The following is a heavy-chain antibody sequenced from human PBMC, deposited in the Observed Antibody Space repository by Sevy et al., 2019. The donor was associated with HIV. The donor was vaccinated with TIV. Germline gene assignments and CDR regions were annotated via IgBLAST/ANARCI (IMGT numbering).Heavy chain of an antibody. D-gene: IGHD2-15*01. CDR3: AKDLGYCSGGSCPNFDY. CDR1: GFTFSSYA. Sequence: GGSLRLSCAASGFTFSSYAMSWVRQAPGKGLGWVSAISGSGGSTYYADSVKGRFTISRDNSKNTLYLQMNSLRAEDTAVYYCAKDLGYCSGGSCPNFDYWGQGTLVTVSS. V-gene: IGHV3-23*01. J-gene: IGHJ4*02. CDR2: ISGSGGST.